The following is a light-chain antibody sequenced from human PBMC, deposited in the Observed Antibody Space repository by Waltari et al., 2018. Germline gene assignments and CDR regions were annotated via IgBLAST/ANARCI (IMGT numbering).Light chain of an antibody. CDR2: KAS. CDR1: QSIGIW. V-gene: IGKV1-5*03. CDR3: QPYSSYPVT. Sequence: DIQMTQSPSTLSASVGDRVSITCRASQSIGIWLAWYQQKPGKAPKLLIYKASKLESGVPSRFSGSGSGTELALTISSLQPEDFATYFCQPYSSYPVTFGPGTKVDVK. J-gene: IGKJ3*01.